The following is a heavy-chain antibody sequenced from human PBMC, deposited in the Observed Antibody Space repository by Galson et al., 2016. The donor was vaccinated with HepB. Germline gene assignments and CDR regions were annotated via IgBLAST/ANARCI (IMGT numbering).Heavy chain of an antibody. CDR3: AKAATDN. V-gene: IGHV3-23*01. Sequence: SLRLSCAASGFNFSNYAMSWVRQPPGKGLEWISAISGGSDSAYYADSMKGRFTISRDNSKNTLYVQMNSLRADDTALYYCAKAATDNWGQGTLVTVSS. CDR2: ISGGSDSA. J-gene: IGHJ4*02. CDR1: GFNFSNYA.